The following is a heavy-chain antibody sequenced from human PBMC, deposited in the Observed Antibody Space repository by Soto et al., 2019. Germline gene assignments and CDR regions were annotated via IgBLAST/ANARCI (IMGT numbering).Heavy chain of an antibody. Sequence: GASVKVSCKASGYTFTSYGISWVRQAPGQGLEWMGWISAYNGNTNYAQKLQGRVTMTTDTSTSTAYMELRSLRSDDTAVYYCARDIAGYSSGRYYYYGMDVWGQGTTVTVSS. CDR3: ARDIAGYSSGRYYYYGMDV. J-gene: IGHJ6*02. CDR2: ISAYNGNT. CDR1: GYTFTSYG. V-gene: IGHV1-18*04. D-gene: IGHD6-19*01.